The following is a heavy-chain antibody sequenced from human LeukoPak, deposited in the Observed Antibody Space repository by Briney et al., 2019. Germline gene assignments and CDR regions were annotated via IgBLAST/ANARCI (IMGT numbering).Heavy chain of an antibody. CDR3: ARGDSSGYYLFDY. J-gene: IGHJ4*02. V-gene: IGHV3-23*01. D-gene: IGHD3-22*01. Sequence: GGSLRLSCAASGFTFSNSAMSWVRQAPGKGLEWVSTLSGSGITTYYAVSVKGRFTISRDNSKNTLYLQMNSLRAEDTAVYYCARGDSSGYYLFDYWGQGTLVTVSS. CDR2: LSGSGITT. CDR1: GFTFSNSA.